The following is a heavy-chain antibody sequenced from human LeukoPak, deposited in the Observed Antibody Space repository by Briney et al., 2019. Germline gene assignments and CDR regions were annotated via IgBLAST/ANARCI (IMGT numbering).Heavy chain of an antibody. Sequence: SETLSLTCTVSGGSISSSSYYWGWIRQPPGKGLEWIGSIYYSGSTYYNPSLKSRVTISVDTSKNQFSLKLSSVTAADTAVYYCARHYYGSGSYYILFYFDYWGQGTLVTVSS. D-gene: IGHD3-10*01. CDR3: ARHYYGSGSYYILFYFDY. CDR1: GGSISSSSYY. V-gene: IGHV4-39*01. J-gene: IGHJ4*02. CDR2: IYYSGST.